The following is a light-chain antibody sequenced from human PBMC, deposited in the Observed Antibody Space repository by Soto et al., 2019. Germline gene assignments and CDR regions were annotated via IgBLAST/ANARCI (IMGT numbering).Light chain of an antibody. Sequence: QSVLTQSPSASASLGASVKLTCTLSSGHSSYALAWHQQQPEKGPRYLMKVNTDGSHNKGDGIPDRFSGSSSGAERYLTLSSLQSEDEADYYCQTWGAGFSVVFGGGTKLTVL. J-gene: IGLJ2*01. CDR3: QTWGAGFSVV. V-gene: IGLV4-69*01. CDR2: VNTDGSH. CDR1: SGHSSYA.